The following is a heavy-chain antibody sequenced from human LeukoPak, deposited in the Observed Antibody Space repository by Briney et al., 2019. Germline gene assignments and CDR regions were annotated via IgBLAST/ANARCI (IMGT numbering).Heavy chain of an antibody. CDR3: ARCHYYYYYYMDV. CDR1: GGSISSHY. CDR2: IYYSGST. J-gene: IGHJ6*03. Sequence: SETLSLTCTVSGGSISSHYWSWIRQPPGKGLEWIGYIYYSGSTNYNPSLKSRVTISVDTSKNQFSLKLSSVTAAGTAVYYCARCHYYYYYYMDVWGKGTTVTVSS. V-gene: IGHV4-59*11.